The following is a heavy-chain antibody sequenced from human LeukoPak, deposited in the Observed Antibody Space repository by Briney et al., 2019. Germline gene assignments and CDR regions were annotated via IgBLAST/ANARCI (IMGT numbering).Heavy chain of an antibody. Sequence: PGGSLRLSCAASGFTFSSYWMRWVRQAPGKGLEWVANIKQDGSEKNYVDSVKGRFTISRDNAKNSLYLQMNSLRAEETAVYYCASGLELDYWGQGTLVTVSS. CDR3: ASGLELDY. CDR1: GFTFSSYW. CDR2: IKQDGSEK. J-gene: IGHJ4*02. V-gene: IGHV3-7*03.